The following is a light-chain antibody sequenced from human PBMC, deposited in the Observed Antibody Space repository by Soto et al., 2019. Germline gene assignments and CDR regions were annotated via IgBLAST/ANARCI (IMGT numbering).Light chain of an antibody. CDR1: NIGSKS. V-gene: IGLV3-21*04. Sequence: SYVLTQAPPVSVAPGKTATITCGGNNIGSKSVHWYQQKPGQAPVLVIFYDSDRPSGIPERFSGSNSGNTATLTISMVEAGDEANYYCQVWDIGTGVVFGGGTKVTVL. J-gene: IGLJ2*01. CDR3: QVWDIGTGVV. CDR2: YDS.